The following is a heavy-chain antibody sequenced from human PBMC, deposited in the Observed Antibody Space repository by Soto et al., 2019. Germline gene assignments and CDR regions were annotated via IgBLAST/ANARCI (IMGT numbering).Heavy chain of an antibody. CDR3: ANPYVYYDFWSGKRLFGSPDYYYMDV. CDR2: ISYDGSNK. V-gene: IGHV3-30*18. D-gene: IGHD3-3*01. J-gene: IGHJ6*03. Sequence: GGSLRLSCAASGFTFSSYGMHWVRQAPGKGLEWVAVISYDGSNKYYADSVKGRFTISRDNSKNTLYLQMNSLRAEDTAVYYCANPYVYYDFWSGKRLFGSPDYYYMDVWGKGTTVTVSS. CDR1: GFTFSSYG.